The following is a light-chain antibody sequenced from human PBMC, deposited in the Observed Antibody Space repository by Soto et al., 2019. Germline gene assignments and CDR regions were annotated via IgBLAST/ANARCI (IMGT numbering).Light chain of an antibody. CDR2: EVN. CDR3: ASFRSGTILI. Sequence: TPPASVSGSPGQAVAVSCTGPRSDIGDSNFISWYQHSPGKAPRLLIYEVNNRPSGISRRFSGSKAGNTASLTISGLLDDDEGDYFCASFRSGTILIFGSGTKVTVL. V-gene: IGLV2-14*01. CDR1: RSDIGDSNF. J-gene: IGLJ1*01.